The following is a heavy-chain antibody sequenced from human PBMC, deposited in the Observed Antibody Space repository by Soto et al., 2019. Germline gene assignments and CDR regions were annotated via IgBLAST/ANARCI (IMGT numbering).Heavy chain of an antibody. D-gene: IGHD2-2*01. J-gene: IGHJ5*01. CDR2: ISYDGDNE. V-gene: IGHV3-30*18. CDR3: AKDGGLVYGNSPGCSAQHFDS. CDR1: GFTFSNYA. Sequence: QVQLVESGGGVVQPGRSLRLSCAASGFTFSNYAMHWVRQAPGKGLEWLAIISYDGDNEYYADSVRGRLTISRDKSKSTVYPRTHNLTPDETDVYYCAKDGGLVYGNSPGCSAQHFDSWCQGTLVALSS.